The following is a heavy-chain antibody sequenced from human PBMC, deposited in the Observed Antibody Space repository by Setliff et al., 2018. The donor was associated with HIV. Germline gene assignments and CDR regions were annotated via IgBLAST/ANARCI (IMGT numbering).Heavy chain of an antibody. CDR3: AKRAENGYDYYLDS. V-gene: IGHV3-30*02. CDR2: IQYDGSDK. CDR1: GFTFDDYA. D-gene: IGHD5-12*01. J-gene: IGHJ4*02. Sequence: GGSLRLSCAASGFTFDDYAMHWVRQAPGKGLEWVAFIQYDGSDKYYADSVKGRFSISRDNAKNTLFLEMNSLRGDDTAVYYCAKRAENGYDYYLDSWGQGTLVTVSS.